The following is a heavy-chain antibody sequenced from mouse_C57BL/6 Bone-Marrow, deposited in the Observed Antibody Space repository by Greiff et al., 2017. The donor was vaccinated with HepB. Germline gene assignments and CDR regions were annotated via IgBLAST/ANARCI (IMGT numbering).Heavy chain of an antibody. V-gene: IGHV1-19*01. CDR2: INPYNGGT. Sequence: VQLKESGPVLVKPGASVKMSCKASGYTFTDYYMNWVKQSHGKSLEWIGVINPYNGGTSYNQKFKGKATLTVDKSSSTAYMELNSLTSEDSAVYYCAREERYDGYYETYWGQGTTLTVSS. CDR1: GYTFTDYY. D-gene: IGHD2-3*01. J-gene: IGHJ2*01. CDR3: AREERYDGYYETY.